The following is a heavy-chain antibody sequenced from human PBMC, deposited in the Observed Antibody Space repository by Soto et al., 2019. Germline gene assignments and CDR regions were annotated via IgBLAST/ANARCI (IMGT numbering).Heavy chain of an antibody. V-gene: IGHV3-30-3*01. Sequence: QVQLVESGGGVVQPGRSLRLSCAASGFTFSSYAMHWVRQAPGKGLEWVAAISYDGSTKYYADYVKGRFTISRDNSKYTLYLQMNSLRAEDTAVYYCAREKYYDFWSGPYYGMDVWGQGTTVTVSS. D-gene: IGHD3-3*01. CDR3: AREKYYDFWSGPYYGMDV. CDR2: ISYDGSTK. CDR1: GFTFSSYA. J-gene: IGHJ6*02.